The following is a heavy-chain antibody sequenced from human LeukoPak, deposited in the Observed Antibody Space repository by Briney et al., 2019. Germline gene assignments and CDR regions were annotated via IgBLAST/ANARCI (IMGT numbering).Heavy chain of an antibody. CDR2: INSDGSST. CDR3: ARTYYYDSSGYNSVAY. D-gene: IGHD3-22*01. CDR1: GFTFSSYW. V-gene: IGHV3-74*01. Sequence: GGSLRLSCAASGFTFSSYWMHWVRQAPGKGLVWVSRINSDGSSTSYADSVKGRFTISRDNAKNTLYLQMNRLRAEDTAVYYCARTYYYDSSGYNSVAYWGQGTLVTVSS. J-gene: IGHJ4*02.